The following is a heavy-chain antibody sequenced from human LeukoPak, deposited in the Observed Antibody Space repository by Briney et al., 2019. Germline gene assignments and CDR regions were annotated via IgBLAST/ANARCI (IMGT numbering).Heavy chain of an antibody. CDR2: ISSNGDAT. D-gene: IGHD1-7*01. Sequence: GGSLRLSCAASGFTFSNCALHWVRQAPGKGLEYVSAISSNGDATFYANSVKGRFTISRDNSKNTLYLQMGSLRAEDMAVYYCVRVGNYREFDYWGQGTLVTVSS. CDR3: VRVGNYREFDY. J-gene: IGHJ4*02. V-gene: IGHV3-64*01. CDR1: GFTFSNCA.